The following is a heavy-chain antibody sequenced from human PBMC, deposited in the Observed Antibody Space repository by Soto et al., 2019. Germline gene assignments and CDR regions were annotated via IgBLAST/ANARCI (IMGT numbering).Heavy chain of an antibody. CDR3: ARGDCSGGSCYSVDI. CDR1: GGSISSINW. CDR2: IYHSGST. J-gene: IGHJ3*02. Sequence: QVQLQESGPGLVKPSGTLSLTCAVSGGSISSINWWSWVRQPPGKGLEWIGEIYHSGSTNYNPSLKSRVTISVDKSTNQFSLKLSSVTAADTAVYYCARGDCSGGSCYSVDIWGQGTMVTVSS. D-gene: IGHD2-15*01. V-gene: IGHV4-4*02.